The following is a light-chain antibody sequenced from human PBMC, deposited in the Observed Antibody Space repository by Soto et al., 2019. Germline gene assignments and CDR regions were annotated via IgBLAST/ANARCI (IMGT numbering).Light chain of an antibody. CDR1: SSNIGNNR. CDR2: SNY. Sequence: QSVLTQPPSASGSPGQSVTLSCSGSSSNIGNNRVRWFQHLSGTAPKLLIYSNYQRPSGVPDRFSGSKSGTSASLAITGLQSEDEADYYCAAWDDSLSAVVFGGGTKLTVL. J-gene: IGLJ2*01. V-gene: IGLV1-44*01. CDR3: AAWDDSLSAVV.